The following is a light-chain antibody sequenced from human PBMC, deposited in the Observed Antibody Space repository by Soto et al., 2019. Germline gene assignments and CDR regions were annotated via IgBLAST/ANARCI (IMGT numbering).Light chain of an antibody. V-gene: IGKV3-20*01. J-gene: IGKJ2*01. CDR2: GAS. CDR1: QSVSSSY. CDR3: QQYGISPYA. Sequence: EIVLTQSPGTLSSSPGERATLSCRASQSVSSSYLAWFQQKPGQAPRLFIYGASSRASGIPDRFSGSGSGTDFTLTISRLEPEDFAVYYCQQYGISPYAFGQGTKLEIK.